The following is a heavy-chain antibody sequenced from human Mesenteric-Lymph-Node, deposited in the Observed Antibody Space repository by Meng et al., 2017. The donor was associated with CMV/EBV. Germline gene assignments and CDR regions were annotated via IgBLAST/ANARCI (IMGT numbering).Heavy chain of an antibody. CDR3: ARGNVAQPPPNGMDV. J-gene: IGHJ6*02. D-gene: IGHD1/OR15-1a*01. CDR2: IKQDGSEK. V-gene: IGHV3-7*01. CDR1: GFTFSSYW. Sequence: GGPLRLSCAASGFTFSSYWMSWVRQAPGKGLEWVANIKQDGSEKYYVDSVKGRFTISRDNAKNSLYLQMNSLRAEDTAVYYCARGNVAQPPPNGMDVWGQGTTVTVSS.